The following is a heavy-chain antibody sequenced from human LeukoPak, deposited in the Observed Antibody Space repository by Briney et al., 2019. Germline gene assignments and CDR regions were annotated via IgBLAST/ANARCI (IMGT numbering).Heavy chain of an antibody. CDR2: IYYSGST. V-gene: IGHV4-39*01. Sequence: SETLSLTCTVSGGSISSSSYYWGWIRQPPGKGLEWIGSIYYSGSTYYNPSLKSRVTISVDTSKNQFSLKLSSVTAADTAVYYCARGGSYSSRSFDYWGQGTLVTVSS. D-gene: IGHD6-13*01. CDR3: ARGGSYSSRSFDY. J-gene: IGHJ4*02. CDR1: GGSISSSSYY.